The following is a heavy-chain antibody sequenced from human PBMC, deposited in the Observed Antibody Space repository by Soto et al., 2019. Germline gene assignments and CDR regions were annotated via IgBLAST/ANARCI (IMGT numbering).Heavy chain of an antibody. CDR1: GFTFSSYA. J-gene: IGHJ6*02. CDR2: ISYDGSNK. Sequence: QVQLVESGGGVVQPGRSLRLSCAASGFTFSSYAMHWVRQAPGKGLEWVAVISYDGSNKYYADSVKDRFTISRDNSKNTLYLQMHSLRAEDTAVYYCAKSRITIFVVVIIYYDYGMDVWGQGTTVTVSS. D-gene: IGHD3-3*01. CDR3: AKSRITIFVVVIIYYDYGMDV. V-gene: IGHV3-30-3*02.